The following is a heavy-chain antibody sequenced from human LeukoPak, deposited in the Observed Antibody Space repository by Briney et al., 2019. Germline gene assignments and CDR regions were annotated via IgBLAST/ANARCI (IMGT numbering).Heavy chain of an antibody. CDR1: GVSISSSYSY. J-gene: IGHJ4*02. Sequence: SETLSLTCTVSGVSISSSYSYWGWIRQPPGKGLEWIGSIYYSGSTYYNPSLKSRVTISVDTSKNQFSLKLSSVTAADTAVYYCASRMIAAPYYWGQGTLVTVSS. D-gene: IGHD6-13*01. V-gene: IGHV4-39*07. CDR2: IYYSGST. CDR3: ASRMIAAPYY.